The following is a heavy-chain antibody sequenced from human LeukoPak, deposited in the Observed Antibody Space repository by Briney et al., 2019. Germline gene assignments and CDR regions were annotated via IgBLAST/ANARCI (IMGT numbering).Heavy chain of an antibody. D-gene: IGHD3-10*01. V-gene: IGHV4-61*01. J-gene: IGHJ5*02. Sequence: SETLSLTCTVSGGSVSSGSYYWSWIRQPPGKGLEWIGYIYYSGSTNYNPSLKSRVTISVDTSKNQFSLKLSSVTAADTAVYYCARVYAGSYPTSTNWFDPWGQGTLVTVSS. CDR2: IYYSGST. CDR3: ARVYAGSYPTSTNWFDP. CDR1: GGSVSSGSYY.